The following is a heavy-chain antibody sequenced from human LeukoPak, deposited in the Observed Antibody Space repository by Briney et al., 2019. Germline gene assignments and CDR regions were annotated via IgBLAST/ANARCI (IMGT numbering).Heavy chain of an antibody. CDR1: GGTFSSYA. D-gene: IGHD4-17*01. J-gene: IGHJ2*01. CDR3: ARGDYVPGGYFDL. Sequence: XASGGTFSSYAISWVRRAPGQGLEWMGWISAYNGNTNYAQKLQGRVTMTTDTSTSTAYMELRSLRSDDTAVYYCARGDYVPGGYFDLWGRGTLVTVSS. V-gene: IGHV1-18*01. CDR2: ISAYNGNT.